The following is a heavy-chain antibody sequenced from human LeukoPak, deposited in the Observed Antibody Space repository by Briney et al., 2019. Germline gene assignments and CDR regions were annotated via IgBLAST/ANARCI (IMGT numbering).Heavy chain of an antibody. CDR1: GYTFTNYY. CDR3: ARAGGSYSPSDY. D-gene: IGHD2-21*01. CDR2: INPSGGST. Sequence: GASVKVSCKASGYTFTNYYMHWVRQAPGQGLEWMGVINPSGGSTTYAQKFQGRVTMTRDTSTSTVYMELSGLRSEDTAAYYCARAGGSYSPSDYWGHGTLVTVSS. V-gene: IGHV1-46*01. J-gene: IGHJ4*01.